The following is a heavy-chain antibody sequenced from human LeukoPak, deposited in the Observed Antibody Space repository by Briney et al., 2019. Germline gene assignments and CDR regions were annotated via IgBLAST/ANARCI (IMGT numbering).Heavy chain of an antibody. CDR3: ARAIYGDLAYYYYYYMDV. V-gene: IGHV1-69*13. CDR2: IIPIFGTA. CDR1: GGTFSSYA. D-gene: IGHD4-17*01. Sequence: SVKVSCKASGGTFSSYAISWVRQAPGQGLEWMGGIIPIFGTANYAQKFQGRVTITADESTSTAYMELSSLRSEDTAVYYCARAIYGDLAYYYYYYMDVWGKGTTVTVSS. J-gene: IGHJ6*03.